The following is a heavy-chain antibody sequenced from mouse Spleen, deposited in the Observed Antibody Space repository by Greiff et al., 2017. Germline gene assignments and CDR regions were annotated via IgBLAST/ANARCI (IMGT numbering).Heavy chain of an antibody. CDR1: GYTFTSYG. CDR3: ARGGTGTYYAMDY. V-gene: IGHV1-81*01. Sequence: VKLQESGAELARPGASVKLSCKASGYTFTSYGISWVKQRTGQGLEWIGEIYPRSGNTYYNEKFKGKATLTADKSSSTAYMELRSLTSEDSAVYFCARGGTGTYYAMDYWGQGTSVTVSS. J-gene: IGHJ4*01. D-gene: IGHD4-1*01. CDR2: IYPRSGNT.